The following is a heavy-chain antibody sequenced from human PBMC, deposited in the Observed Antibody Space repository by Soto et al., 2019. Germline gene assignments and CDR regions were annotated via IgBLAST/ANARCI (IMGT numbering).Heavy chain of an antibody. Sequence: SETLSLTCTVSGGSISSYYWSWIRQPPGKGLEWIGYIYYSGSTNYNPSLKSRVTISVDTSKNQFSLKLSSVTAADTAVYYCARVEGHQNLGWFDPWGQGTLVTVSS. CDR3: ARVEGHQNLGWFDP. V-gene: IGHV4-59*08. CDR1: GGSISSYY. D-gene: IGHD2-2*01. CDR2: IYYSGST. J-gene: IGHJ5*02.